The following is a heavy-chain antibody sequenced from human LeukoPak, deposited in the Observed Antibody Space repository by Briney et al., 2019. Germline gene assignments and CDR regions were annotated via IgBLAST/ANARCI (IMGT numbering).Heavy chain of an antibody. CDR1: GFTFSSYG. V-gene: IGHV3-33*01. Sequence: GRSLRLSCAASGFTFSSYGMHWVRQAPGMGLEWVGIIWYDGNNKYYANAEKGRFTIYRDNSKNTQYQKMNSVRVEVSAVYYCARDLRGSAIDYWGQGTLVTVSS. CDR2: IWYDGNNK. CDR3: ARDLRGSAIDY. J-gene: IGHJ4*02. D-gene: IGHD3-16*01.